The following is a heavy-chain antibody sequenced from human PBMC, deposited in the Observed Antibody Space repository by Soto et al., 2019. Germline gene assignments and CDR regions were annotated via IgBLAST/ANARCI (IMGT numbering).Heavy chain of an antibody. D-gene: IGHD3-3*01. J-gene: IGHJ4*02. V-gene: IGHV3-9*01. Sequence: EVQLVESGGGLVQPGRSLRLSCAASGFTFDDYAMYWVRRAPGKGLEWVSGISWNSGSIGYADSVKGRFTISRDNAKNSLYLQMNSLRTEDTALYYCAKGKLRFLEWPLDYWGQGTLVTVSS. CDR2: ISWNSGSI. CDR3: AKGKLRFLEWPLDY. CDR1: GFTFDDYA.